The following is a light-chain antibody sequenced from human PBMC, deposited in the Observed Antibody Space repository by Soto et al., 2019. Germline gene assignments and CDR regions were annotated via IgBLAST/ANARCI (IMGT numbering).Light chain of an antibody. CDR3: SSYAGSNNPWV. J-gene: IGLJ3*02. V-gene: IGLV2-8*01. Sequence: QSVLTQPPSASGSPGQSVTISCTGTSSDVGGYNYVSWYQQYPGKAPKLMTYEVSKRPSGVPDRFSGPKSGNTASLTVSGLQAEDEADYYCSSYAGSNNPWVFGGGTKLTVL. CDR2: EVS. CDR1: SSDVGGYNY.